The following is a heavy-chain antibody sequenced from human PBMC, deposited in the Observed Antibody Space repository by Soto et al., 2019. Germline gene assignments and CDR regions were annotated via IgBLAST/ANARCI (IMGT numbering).Heavy chain of an antibody. D-gene: IGHD1-26*01. CDR1: GGSISNSNW. Sequence: PSETLSLTCGVFGGSISNSNWWTWVRQPPGKGLEWIGEIYHTGSTNYNSSLMRRVTISLDKPNNQFSLKLSSVTAADTAVYYCAHRPIVGAAIWGQGTLVTVSS. V-gene: IGHV4-4*02. CDR3: AHRPIVGAAI. CDR2: IYHTGST. J-gene: IGHJ4*02.